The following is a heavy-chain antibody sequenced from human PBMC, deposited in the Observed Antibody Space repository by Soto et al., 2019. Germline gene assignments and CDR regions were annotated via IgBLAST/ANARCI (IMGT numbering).Heavy chain of an antibody. V-gene: IGHV1-69*13. J-gene: IGHJ5*02. CDR2: IIPIFGTA. Sequence: SVKVSCKASGCTFSSYAISWVRQAPGQGLEWMGGIIPIFGTANYAQKFQGRVTITADESTSTAYMELSSLRSEDTAVYYCAGSPVAGTFWFDPWGQGTLVTVSS. D-gene: IGHD6-19*01. CDR3: AGSPVAGTFWFDP. CDR1: GCTFSSYA.